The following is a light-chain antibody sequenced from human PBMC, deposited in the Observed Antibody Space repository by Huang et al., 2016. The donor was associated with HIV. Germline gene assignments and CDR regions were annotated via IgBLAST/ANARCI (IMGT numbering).Light chain of an antibody. Sequence: IVATPSLGSLALSLGERAVINCTSSQSVFHSSNTKHYLSWYPLKPGQSPQLLIYWASTREFGVPDRFRGTGSGTDFTLTITSRQAEDVAVYYCHQYYSSPQTFGQGTKVEV. V-gene: IGKV4-1*01. CDR2: WAS. CDR1: QSVFHSSNTKHY. J-gene: IGKJ1*01. CDR3: HQYYSSPQT.